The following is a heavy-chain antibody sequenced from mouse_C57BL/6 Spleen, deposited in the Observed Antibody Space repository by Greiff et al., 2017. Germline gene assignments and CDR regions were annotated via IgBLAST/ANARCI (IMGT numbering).Heavy chain of an antibody. D-gene: IGHD1-1*01. CDR1: GFTFSSYG. CDR2: ISSGGSYT. J-gene: IGHJ3*01. CDR3: ARPPLRGTWFAY. V-gene: IGHV5-6*01. Sequence: EVHLVESGGDLVKPGGSLKLSCAASGFTFSSYGMSWVRQTPDKRLEWVATISSGGSYTYYPDSVKGRFTISRDNAKNTLYLQMSSLKSEDTAMYYCARPPLRGTWFAYWGQGTLVTVSA.